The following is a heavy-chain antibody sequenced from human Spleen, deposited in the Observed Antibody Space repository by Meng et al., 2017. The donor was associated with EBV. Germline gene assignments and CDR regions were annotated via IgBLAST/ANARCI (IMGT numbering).Heavy chain of an antibody. CDR3: AHLLTGYFAADY. V-gene: IGHV2-5*02. Sequence: QITLKESGPTLVKPTXTLTATCTFPGFSLSGGGVGVGWIRQPPGKALEWLALIYWDDDKRYSPSLKNRLTVTKDTSKNQVVLTMTNMDPVDTATYYCAHLLTGYFAADYWGQGTLVTVSS. CDR2: IYWDDDK. CDR1: GFSLSGGGVG. J-gene: IGHJ4*02. D-gene: IGHD3-9*01.